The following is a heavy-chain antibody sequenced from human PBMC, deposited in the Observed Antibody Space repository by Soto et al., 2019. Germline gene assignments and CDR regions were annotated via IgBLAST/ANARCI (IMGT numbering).Heavy chain of an antibody. J-gene: IGHJ3*02. CDR2: IYYSGST. CDR1: GGSISSSSYY. D-gene: IGHD2-2*01. V-gene: IGHV4-39*01. Sequence: SETLSLTCTVSGGSISSSSYYWGWIRQPPGKGLEWIGSIYYSGSTYYNPSLKSRVTISVDTSKNQFSLKLSSVTAADTAVYYCARQGYCSSTSCLFAFDIWGQGTMVTVSS. CDR3: ARQGYCSSTSCLFAFDI.